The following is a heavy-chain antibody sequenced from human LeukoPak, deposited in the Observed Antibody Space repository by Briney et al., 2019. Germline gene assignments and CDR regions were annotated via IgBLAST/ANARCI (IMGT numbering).Heavy chain of an antibody. Sequence: GGSLRLSCAASGFTFSSYSMNWVRQAPGKGLEWVANIKQDGSEKYYVDSVKGRFTISRDNAKNSLYLQMNSLRAEDTAVYYCARDSSSSWEIYYFDYWGQGTLVTVSS. CDR1: GFTFSSYS. CDR3: ARDSSSSWEIYYFDY. V-gene: IGHV3-7*03. CDR2: IKQDGSEK. D-gene: IGHD6-13*01. J-gene: IGHJ4*02.